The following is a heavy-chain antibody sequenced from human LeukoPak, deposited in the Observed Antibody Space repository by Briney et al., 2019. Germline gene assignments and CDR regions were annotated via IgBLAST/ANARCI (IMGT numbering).Heavy chain of an antibody. V-gene: IGHV3-53*01. D-gene: IGHD3-10*01. CDR3: ATTDYYGSGSYYNWDAFDI. CDR1: GFTVSSNY. CDR2: IYSGGST. Sequence: PGGSLRLSCAASGFTVSSNYMSWVRQAPGKGLEWVSVIYSGGSTYYADSVRGRFTISRDNSKNTLYLQMNSLRAEDTAVYYCATTDYYGSGSYYNWDAFDIWGQGTMVTVSS. J-gene: IGHJ3*02.